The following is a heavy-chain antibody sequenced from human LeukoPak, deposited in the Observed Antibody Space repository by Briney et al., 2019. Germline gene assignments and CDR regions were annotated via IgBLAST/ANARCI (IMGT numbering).Heavy chain of an antibody. CDR3: ARGRDGYNGPQYNWFDP. Sequence: SRGSLRLSCAASGFTFSDYYMSWIRQAPGKGLEWVSYISSSGSTIYYADSVKGRFTISRDNAKNSLYLQMNSLRAEDTAVYYCARGRDGYNGPQYNWFDPWGQGTLVTVSS. CDR1: GFTFSDYY. CDR2: ISSSGSTI. D-gene: IGHD5-24*01. J-gene: IGHJ5*02. V-gene: IGHV3-11*01.